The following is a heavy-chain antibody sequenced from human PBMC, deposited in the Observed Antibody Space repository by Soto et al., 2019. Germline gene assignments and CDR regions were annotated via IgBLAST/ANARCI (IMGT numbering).Heavy chain of an antibody. D-gene: IGHD3-10*01. Sequence: PGGSLRLSCAASGFTFGSFAMTWVRQAPGKGLEWVSSVTPSGDNTYYADSVKGRFTISRGNSKNTLYLQMNSLRAEDTAVYYCAKSGSHSYFDYWGQGTRVTVSS. J-gene: IGHJ4*02. CDR2: VTPSGDNT. CDR3: AKSGSHSYFDY. V-gene: IGHV3-23*01. CDR1: GFTFGSFA.